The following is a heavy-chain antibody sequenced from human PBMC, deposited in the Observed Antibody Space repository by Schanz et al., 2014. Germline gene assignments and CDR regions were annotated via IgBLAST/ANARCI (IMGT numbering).Heavy chain of an antibody. D-gene: IGHD6-13*01. CDR2: INLSGGST. CDR3: ARDGVDAAAGGNY. J-gene: IGHJ4*02. V-gene: IGHV1-46*03. CDR1: GGTFSTYP. Sequence: QVQLVQSGAEVKKPGSSMKVSCKASGGTFSTYPINWLRQAPGQGLEWMGIINLSGGSTNNAQKFQGRLTMTRDTSTSTVYMELSSLRSEDTAVYYCARDGVDAAAGGNYWGQGTLVTVSS.